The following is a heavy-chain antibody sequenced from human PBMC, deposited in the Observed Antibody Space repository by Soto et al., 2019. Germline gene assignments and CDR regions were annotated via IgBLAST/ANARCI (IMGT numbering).Heavy chain of an antibody. V-gene: IGHV1-69*06. D-gene: IGHD3-22*01. CDR1: GDTFSTYS. CDR2: IIPILGTP. CDR3: ARERSRYDRSGYYRPDY. J-gene: IGHJ4*02. Sequence: QVQLVQSGAEVKKPGSSVKVSCKVSGDTFSTYSISWVRQAPGQGLEWLGGIIPILGTPSYAQRFQDRVTITADKSTSTAYMEVSSLGSEDTAVYYCARERSRYDRSGYYRPDYWGQGTLVTVSS.